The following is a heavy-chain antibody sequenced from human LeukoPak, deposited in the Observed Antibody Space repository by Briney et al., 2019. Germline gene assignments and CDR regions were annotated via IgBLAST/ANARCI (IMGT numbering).Heavy chain of an antibody. J-gene: IGHJ5*02. Sequence: SETLSLTCAVYGGSFSGYYWSWIRQPPGKGLEWIGEINHSGSTNYNPSLKSRVTISVDTSKNQFSLKLSSVTAADTAVYYCARDRISSSWANWFDPWGQGTLVTVSS. V-gene: IGHV4-34*01. D-gene: IGHD6-13*01. CDR1: GGSFSGYY. CDR2: INHSGST. CDR3: ARDRISSSWANWFDP.